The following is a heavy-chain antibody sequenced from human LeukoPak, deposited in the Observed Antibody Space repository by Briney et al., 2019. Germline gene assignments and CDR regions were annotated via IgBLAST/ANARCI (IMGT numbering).Heavy chain of an antibody. CDR2: VDPIDSYT. V-gene: IGHV5-10-1*01. D-gene: IGHD5-18*01. CDR3: ASLSGVDTAMA. J-gene: IGHJ4*02. CDR1: GYSFTSYW. Sequence: GESLKISCKGSGYSFTSYWISLVRQMPGKGLEWMGRVDPIDSYTNYSPSFQGHVTISADKSISTAYLQWSSLKASDTAMYYCASLSGVDTAMAWGQGTLVTVSS.